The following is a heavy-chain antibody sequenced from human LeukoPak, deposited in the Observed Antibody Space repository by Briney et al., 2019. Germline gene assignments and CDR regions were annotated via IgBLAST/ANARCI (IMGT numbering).Heavy chain of an antibody. CDR3: AKINNNDDY. CDR2: ISPHGDIE. J-gene: IGHJ4*02. CDR1: GFTFTTFG. V-gene: IGHV3-30*18. D-gene: IGHD1/OR15-1a*01. Sequence: GRSLRLSCAASGFTFTTFGIHWVRQAPGKGLEWVAAISPHGDIEYYTDSGKGRFTISRDNSKNMIYLQMNSLRGEDSAVYYCAKINNNDDYWGQGNLVTVSS.